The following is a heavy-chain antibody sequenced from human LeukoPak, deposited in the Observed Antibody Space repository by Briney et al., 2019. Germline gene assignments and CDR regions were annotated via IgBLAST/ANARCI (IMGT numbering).Heavy chain of an antibody. CDR2: INPSGGST. D-gene: IGHD3-3*01. Sequence: ASVKVSCKASGYTFTSYYMHWVRQAPGQGLEWMGIINPSGGSTSYAQKFQGRVTMTRNTSISTAYMELSSLRSEDTAVYYCASIWRVHLDYYYYGMDVWGQGTTVTVSS. CDR1: GYTFTSYY. CDR3: ASIWRVHLDYYYYGMDV. J-gene: IGHJ6*02. V-gene: IGHV1-46*01.